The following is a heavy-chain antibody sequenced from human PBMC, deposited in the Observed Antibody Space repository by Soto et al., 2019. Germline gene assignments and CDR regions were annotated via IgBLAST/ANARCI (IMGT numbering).Heavy chain of an antibody. J-gene: IGHJ3*02. CDR2: IYYSGST. CDR1: GGSISSYY. CDR3: AREEPSAGDAFDI. D-gene: IGHD1-26*01. Sequence: QVQLQESGPGLVKPSETLSLTCTVSGGSISSYYWSWIRPPPGKGLEWIGYIYYSGSTNYNPSLKSRVTISVDTSKNQFSLKLSSVTAADTAVYYCAREEPSAGDAFDIWGQGTMGTVSS. V-gene: IGHV4-59*01.